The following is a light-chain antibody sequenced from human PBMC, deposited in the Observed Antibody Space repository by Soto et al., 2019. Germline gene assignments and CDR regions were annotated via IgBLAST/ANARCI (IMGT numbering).Light chain of an antibody. CDR1: QDISKY. CDR2: DAS. J-gene: IGKJ2*01. CDR3: QQFDTLPPA. Sequence: DIQMTQSPSSLSASVGDRVTITCQASQDISKYLNWYQLQPGKAPRLLIYDASNVDAGVPSRFSGSGSGTDFTLTISSLQPEDTATYFCQQFDTLPPAFGQGTKLEIK. V-gene: IGKV1-33*01.